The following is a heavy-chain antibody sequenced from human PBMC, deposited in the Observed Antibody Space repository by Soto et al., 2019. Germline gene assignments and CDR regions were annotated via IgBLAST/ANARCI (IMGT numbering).Heavy chain of an antibody. CDR1: GFTFSGSA. D-gene: IGHD2-21*02. V-gene: IGHV3-73*01. Sequence: PGGSLRLSCAASGFTFSGSAMHWVRQASGKGLEWVGRIRSKANSYATAYAASVKGRFTISRDDSKNTAYLQMNSLKTEDTAVYYCTRHVSYCGGDCYSTENWFDPWGQGTLVTVSS. CDR2: IRSKANSYAT. CDR3: TRHVSYCGGDCYSTENWFDP. J-gene: IGHJ5*02.